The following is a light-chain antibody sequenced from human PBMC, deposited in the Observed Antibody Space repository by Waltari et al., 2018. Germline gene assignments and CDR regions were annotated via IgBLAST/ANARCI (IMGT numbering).Light chain of an antibody. CDR1: QDISNY. J-gene: IGKJ3*01. Sequence: DIQMTQSPSSLSASVGDRVTIACQASQDISNYINSYQQKPGKAPKLLIYDASNLSTGVPSRFSGGGSGTTFTLTISSLQPEDLAIYFCQQYDNVPFTFGTGTRVDFK. CDR3: QQYDNVPFT. V-gene: IGKV1-33*01. CDR2: DAS.